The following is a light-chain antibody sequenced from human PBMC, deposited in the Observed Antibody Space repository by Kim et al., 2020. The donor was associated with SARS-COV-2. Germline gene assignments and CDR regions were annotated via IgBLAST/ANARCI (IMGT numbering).Light chain of an antibody. Sequence: SSELTQDPAVSVALGQTVRIPCPGDSLRSDYASWYQQKPGQAPVLVIYGKNNRPSGIPDRFSGSSSGNTASLTITGAQAEDEADYYCNSRDSSGNHLVFGGGTKLTVL. J-gene: IGLJ2*01. V-gene: IGLV3-19*01. CDR3: NSRDSSGNHLV. CDR2: GKN. CDR1: SLRSDY.